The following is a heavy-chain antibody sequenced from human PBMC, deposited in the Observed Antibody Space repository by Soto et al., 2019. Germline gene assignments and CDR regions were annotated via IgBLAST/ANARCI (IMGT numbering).Heavy chain of an antibody. CDR2: VFHSGDT. CDR1: GGSISGRNW. D-gene: IGHD3-22*01. V-gene: IGHV4-4*02. Sequence: QVHLQESGPGLVKPSGTLSLTCVVSGGSISGRNWWSWVRQAPGKGLERIGEVFHSGDTTYSPSLRSRVTISVDKSKSQCSLNLISVSAADTAVYYCTRLIYDSRLTSFYFALWGQGALVTVSS. J-gene: IGHJ4*02. CDR3: TRLIYDSRLTSFYFAL.